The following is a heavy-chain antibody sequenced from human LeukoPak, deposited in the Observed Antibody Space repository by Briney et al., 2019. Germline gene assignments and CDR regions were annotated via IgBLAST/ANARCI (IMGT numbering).Heavy chain of an antibody. J-gene: IGHJ5*02. CDR1: GGSLSSGGYY. CDR3: ARDYYDSSGSIYNWFDP. D-gene: IGHD3-22*01. V-gene: IGHV4-31*03. CDR2: IYYSGST. Sequence: PSETLSLTCTFSGGSLSSGGYYWSWIRQRPGMGLEWLGYIYYSGSTYYNPSLKRRVSISLDTSKNQLSLKLSSVTAADTAVYYCARDYYDSSGSIYNWFDPWGQGTLVTVSS.